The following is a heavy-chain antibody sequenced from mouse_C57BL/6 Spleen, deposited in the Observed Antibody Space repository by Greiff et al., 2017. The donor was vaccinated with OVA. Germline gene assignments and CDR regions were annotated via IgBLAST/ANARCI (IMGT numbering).Heavy chain of an antibody. CDR1: GFNIKDDY. D-gene: IGHD2-4*01. V-gene: IGHV14-4*01. J-gene: IGHJ3*01. Sequence: EVQLQQSGAELVRPGASVKLSCTASGFNIKDDYMHWVKQRPEQGLEWIGWIDPENGDTEYASKFQGKATITADTSSNTAYLQLSSLTSEDTAVYYCTTSVDDYDEGTWFAYWGQGTLVTVSA. CDR3: TTSVDDYDEGTWFAY. CDR2: IDPENGDT.